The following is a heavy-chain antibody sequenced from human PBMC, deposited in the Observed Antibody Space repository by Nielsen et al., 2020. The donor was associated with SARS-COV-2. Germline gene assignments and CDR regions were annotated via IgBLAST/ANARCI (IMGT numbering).Heavy chain of an antibody. V-gene: IGHV3-30-3*01. CDR3: AKAYGAAPSYYFDY. J-gene: IGHJ4*03. D-gene: IGHD3-16*01. CDR2: ISYDGSNK. Sequence: GGSLRLSCAASGFTFSSYAMHWVRQAPGKGLEWVAVISYDGSNKYYADSVKGRFTISRDNSKNTLYLQMNSLRAEDTAVYYCAKAYGAAPSYYFDYWGQGTTVTVSS. CDR1: GFTFSSYA.